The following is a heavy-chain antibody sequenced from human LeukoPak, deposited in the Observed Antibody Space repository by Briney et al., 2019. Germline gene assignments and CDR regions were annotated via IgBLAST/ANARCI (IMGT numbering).Heavy chain of an antibody. D-gene: IGHD3-16*01. CDR1: GFTFSTYT. J-gene: IGHJ3*02. V-gene: IGHV3-21*01. CDR3: LTAGEDLDAFDI. Sequence: PGGSLRLSCVASGFTFSTYTMNWVRQAPGKGLEWVSSISSSSFFISYADSVKGRFTISRDNAKNSLYLQMNSLRAEDTAVYYFLTAGEDLDAFDIWGQGTMVTVSS. CDR2: ISSSSFFI.